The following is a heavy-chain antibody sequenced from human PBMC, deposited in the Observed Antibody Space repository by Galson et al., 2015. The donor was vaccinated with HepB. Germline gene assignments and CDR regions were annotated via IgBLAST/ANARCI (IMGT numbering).Heavy chain of an antibody. D-gene: IGHD3-10*01. CDR2: INSDGSST. V-gene: IGHV3-74*01. CDR1: GFTFSSYW. CDR3: ARGLYYGSGTKTNWFDP. Sequence: SLRLSCAASGFTFSSYWMHWVRQAPGKGLVWVSRINSDGSSTSYADSVKGRFTISRGNAKNTLYLQMNRLRAEDTAVYYCARGLYYGSGTKTNWFDPWGQGTLVTVSS. J-gene: IGHJ5*02.